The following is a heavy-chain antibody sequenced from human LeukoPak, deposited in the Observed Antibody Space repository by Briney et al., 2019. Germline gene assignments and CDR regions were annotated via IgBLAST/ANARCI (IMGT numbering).Heavy chain of an antibody. Sequence: GGSLRLSCAASGFTFSSYAMSWDRQAPGKGLEWVSAISGSGGSTYYADSVKGRFTISRDNSKNTLYLQMNSLRAEDTAVYYCAKDRTMVRGVNDAFDIWGQGTMVTVSS. D-gene: IGHD3-10*01. CDR3: AKDRTMVRGVNDAFDI. CDR1: GFTFSSYA. J-gene: IGHJ3*02. CDR2: ISGSGGST. V-gene: IGHV3-23*01.